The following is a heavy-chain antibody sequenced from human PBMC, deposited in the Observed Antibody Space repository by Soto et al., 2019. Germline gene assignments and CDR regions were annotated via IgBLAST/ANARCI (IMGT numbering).Heavy chain of an antibody. J-gene: IGHJ6*03. D-gene: IGHD1-7*01. Sequence: ASVKVSCKASGYTFTSYDINWVRQATGQGLEWMGWMNPNSGNTGYAQKFQGRVTMTRNTSISTAYMELSSLRSEDTAVYYCARLGDITGTIDYYYYYMDVWGKGTTVTVSS. CDR1: GYTFTSYD. CDR3: ARLGDITGTIDYYYYYMDV. V-gene: IGHV1-8*02. CDR2: MNPNSGNT.